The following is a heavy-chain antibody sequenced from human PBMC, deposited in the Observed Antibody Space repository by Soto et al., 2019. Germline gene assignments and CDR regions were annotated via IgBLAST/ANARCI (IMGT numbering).Heavy chain of an antibody. Sequence: EVQLVESGGGLVQPGGSLRLSCAASGFTFSSYSMNWVRQAPGKGLEWISYMNSGSNVIYYADPVMGRFTISRDNAKNALFLQMNSLRDEDTAVYYCARMGASWFDPWGQGTLVTVSS. D-gene: IGHD3-16*01. V-gene: IGHV3-48*02. CDR3: ARMGASWFDP. CDR2: MNSGSNVI. J-gene: IGHJ5*02. CDR1: GFTFSSYS.